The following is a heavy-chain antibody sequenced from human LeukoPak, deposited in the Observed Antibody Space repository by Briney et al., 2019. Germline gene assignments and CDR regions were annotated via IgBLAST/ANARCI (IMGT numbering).Heavy chain of an antibody. J-gene: IGHJ6*03. CDR2: IWYGGSNK. CDR1: GFTFSSYG. Sequence: GRSLRLSCAASGFTFSSYGMHWVRQAPGKGLEWVAVIWYGGSNKYYADSVKGRFTISRDNSKNTLYLQMNSLRAEDTAVYYCAKDSGYDSSGYFYYYYYYMDVWSKGTTVTVSS. V-gene: IGHV3-33*06. D-gene: IGHD3-22*01. CDR3: AKDSGYDSSGYFYYYYYYMDV.